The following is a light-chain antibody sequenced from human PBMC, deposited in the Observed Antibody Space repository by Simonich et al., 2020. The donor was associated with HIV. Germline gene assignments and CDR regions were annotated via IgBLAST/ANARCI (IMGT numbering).Light chain of an antibody. CDR3: QSYDSSLSGWV. J-gene: IGLJ3*02. CDR2: DVS. Sequence: QSALTQPRSVSGSPGQSVTISCTGTSSDVGGYKYVSWYQQHPGKAPKLMIYDVSKRPSGDPDRFSGSKSGNTASLAITGLQAEDEADYYCQSYDSSLSGWVFGGGTKLTVL. V-gene: IGLV2-11*01. CDR1: SSDVGGYKY.